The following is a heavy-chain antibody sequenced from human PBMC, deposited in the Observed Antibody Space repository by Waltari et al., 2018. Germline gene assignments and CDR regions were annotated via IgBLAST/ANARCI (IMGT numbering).Heavy chain of an antibody. V-gene: IGHV3-53*01. CDR1: GFVVSDYY. CDR2: IYSSGRI. CDR3: ARDVAGRAY. D-gene: IGHD3-10*01. Sequence: EVELVESGGGLIQPGGSLRLSCAASGFVVSDYYMSWVRQAPGKALEWLSVIYSSGRIYYADSVKGRFTISRDTSENMVTLQMYSLRADDTAVYYCARDVAGRAYWGQGTQVTVSS. J-gene: IGHJ4*02.